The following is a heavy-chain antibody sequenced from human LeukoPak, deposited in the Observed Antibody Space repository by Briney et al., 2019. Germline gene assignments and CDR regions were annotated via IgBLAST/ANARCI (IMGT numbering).Heavy chain of an antibody. CDR3: ARPKIASYSSGWGYFDY. CDR2: IYPGDSDT. J-gene: IGHJ4*02. CDR1: GYSFTSYW. Sequence: GESLKISCKGSGYSFTSYWIGWVRPMPGKGLEWMGIIYPGDSDTRYSPSFQGQVTLSADKSISTAYLQWSSLKASDTAMYYCARPKIASYSSGWGYFDYWGQGTLVTVSS. D-gene: IGHD6-19*01. V-gene: IGHV5-51*01.